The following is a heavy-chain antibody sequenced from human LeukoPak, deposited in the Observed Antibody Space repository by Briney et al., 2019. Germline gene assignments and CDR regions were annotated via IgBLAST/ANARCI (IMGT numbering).Heavy chain of an antibody. CDR2: INCHSGGT. D-gene: IGHD1-26*01. J-gene: IGHJ4*02. V-gene: IGHV1-2*02. CDR3: ARGATYGVDY. CDR1: GYTFTGNY. Sequence: ASVTVSCKPSGYTFTGNYIHWVRQAPGQGLEWMGWINCHSGGTNHAQTLQGSVTMTRDPSISTAYMELTSLISDATAVYYGARGATYGVDYWGPGTLVTVSS.